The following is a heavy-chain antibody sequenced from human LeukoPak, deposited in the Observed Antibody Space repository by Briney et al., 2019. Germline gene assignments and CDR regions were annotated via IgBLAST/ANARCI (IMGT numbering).Heavy chain of an antibody. CDR2: ISYSGST. Sequence: PSETLSLTCTVSGGSISSYYWSWIRQPPGKGLEWIGCISYSGSTNYNPSLKSRVTMSVDTSKNQFSLKLSSVTAADTAVYYCARDYDSTPLGDWGQGTLVTVSS. V-gene: IGHV4-59*01. D-gene: IGHD3-3*01. J-gene: IGHJ4*02. CDR3: ARDYDSTPLGD. CDR1: GGSISSYY.